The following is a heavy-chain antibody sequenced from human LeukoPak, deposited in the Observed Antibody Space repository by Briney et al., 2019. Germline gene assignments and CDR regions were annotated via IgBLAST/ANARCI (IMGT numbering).Heavy chain of an antibody. CDR3: AKDSGPKDY. CDR1: GFTFKDYA. J-gene: IGHJ4*02. CDR2: ISGDGGST. V-gene: IGHV3-43*02. Sequence: GGSLRLSCTASGFTFKDYAMHWVRQGPGKGLQWVSLISGDGGSTFYADSVKGRFTISRDNSKNTLYLQMNGLRAEDTAVYYCAKDSGPKDYWGQGTLVTVSS.